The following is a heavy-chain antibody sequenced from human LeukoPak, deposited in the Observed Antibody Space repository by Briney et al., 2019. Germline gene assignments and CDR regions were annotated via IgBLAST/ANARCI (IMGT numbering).Heavy chain of an antibody. CDR1: GFTSIAYA. D-gene: IGHD4-11*01. J-gene: IGHJ4*02. Sequence: HAGGSLRLSCVGSGFTSIAYALTWARQDPGKGTEWVSGISGGGVTTYYADSVKGRFTISRDNSKNTLYLQMNSLRAEDTGIYYCAKGGHYSFFDYWGQGTLVTVSS. CDR2: ISGGGVTT. V-gene: IGHV3-23*01. CDR3: AKGGHYSFFDY.